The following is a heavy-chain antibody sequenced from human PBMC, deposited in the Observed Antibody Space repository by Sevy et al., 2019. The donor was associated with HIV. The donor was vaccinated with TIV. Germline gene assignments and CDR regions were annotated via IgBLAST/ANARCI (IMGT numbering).Heavy chain of an antibody. CDR3: ARNRDYYDTSAFYS. CDR2: ISSAGSYI. V-gene: IGHV3-21*01. D-gene: IGHD3-22*01. Sequence: GGSLRLSCAASGFTFSYDDMNWVHQAPGKELEWVSSISSAGSYIKYGDSVKGRFTISRDNAKNSLYLQMNSLRAEDTAVYFCARNRDYYDTSAFYSWGQGTPVTVSS. CDR1: GFTFSYDD. J-gene: IGHJ5*01.